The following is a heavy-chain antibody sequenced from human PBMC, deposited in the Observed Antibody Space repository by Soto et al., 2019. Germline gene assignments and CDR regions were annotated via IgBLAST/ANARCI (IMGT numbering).Heavy chain of an antibody. CDR3: ARVWDYYDSSGCSTALAI. V-gene: IGHV1-18*01. CDR1: GYTFTSYG. CDR2: ISAYNGNT. D-gene: IGHD3-22*01. J-gene: IGHJ3*02. Sequence: ASVKVSCKASGYTFTSYGISWVRQAPGQGLEWMGWISAYNGNTNYAQKLQGRVTMTTDTSTSTAYMELRSLRSDDTAVYYCARVWDYYDSSGCSTALAIWGQGTMVTVSS.